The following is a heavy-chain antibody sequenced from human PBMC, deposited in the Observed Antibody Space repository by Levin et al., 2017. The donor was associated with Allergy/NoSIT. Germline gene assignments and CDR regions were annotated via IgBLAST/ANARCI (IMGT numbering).Heavy chain of an antibody. Sequence: GESLKISCKGSGYSFTSYWIGWVRQMPGKGLEWMGIFYPGDSDTRYSPSFQGQVIISGDKSINTAYLQWSSLKASDTAMYYCARLGGWEGLDTLGFFDLWGRGTLVTVSS. CDR1: GYSFTSYW. J-gene: IGHJ2*01. D-gene: IGHD1-26*01. CDR2: FYPGDSDT. CDR3: ARLGGWEGLDTLGFFDL. V-gene: IGHV5-51*01.